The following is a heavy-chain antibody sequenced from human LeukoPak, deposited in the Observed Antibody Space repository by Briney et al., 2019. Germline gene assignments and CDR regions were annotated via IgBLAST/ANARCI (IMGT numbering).Heavy chain of an antibody. CDR3: ARAPSRSEQFDP. Sequence: GGSLRLSCAASGFTFSSYSMNWVRQAPGKGLEWVSSISTSSSYIYYADSVKGRFAISRDNAKNSLYLQMNSLRVEDTAVYYCARAPSRSEQFDPWGQGTLVTVSS. V-gene: IGHV3-21*01. D-gene: IGHD3-3*01. CDR1: GFTFSSYS. CDR2: ISTSSSYI. J-gene: IGHJ5*02.